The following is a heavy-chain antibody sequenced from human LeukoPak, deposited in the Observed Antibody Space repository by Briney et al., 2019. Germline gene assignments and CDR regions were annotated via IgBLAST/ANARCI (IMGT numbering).Heavy chain of an antibody. CDR3: ARGLRQFVRTDYYYYMDV. D-gene: IGHD6-6*01. CDR2: TYYRSKWYN. CDR1: GDSVSSNDAA. V-gene: IGHV6-1*01. Sequence: SQTLSLTCAISGDSVSSNDAAWNWIRQSPSRGLEWLGRTYYRSKWYNDYAVSVKSRITINPDTSKNQFSLQLNSVTPEDTAVYYCARGLRQFVRTDYYYYMDVWGKGTTVTVSS. J-gene: IGHJ6*03.